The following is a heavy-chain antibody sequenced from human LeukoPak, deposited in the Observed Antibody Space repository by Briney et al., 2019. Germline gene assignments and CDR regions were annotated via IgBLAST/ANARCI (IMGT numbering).Heavy chain of an antibody. Sequence: ASVKVSCRTSGYTFTGCYMHWVRQAPGQGLEWMGRINANSGGTNYAQKFQGRVTMTRDTSISTAYMELSRLGSDDTAVYYCARAVATSGYYHDYWGQGTLVTVSS. CDR2: INANSGGT. J-gene: IGHJ4*02. D-gene: IGHD3-22*01. CDR3: ARAVATSGYYHDY. V-gene: IGHV1-2*06. CDR1: GYTFTGCY.